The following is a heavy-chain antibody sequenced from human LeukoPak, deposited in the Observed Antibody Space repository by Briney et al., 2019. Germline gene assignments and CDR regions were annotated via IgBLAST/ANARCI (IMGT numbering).Heavy chain of an antibody. CDR3: ARDSSIAAAGTRLFDY. J-gene: IGHJ4*02. Sequence: SARGRFTISRDNAKNLLFLQMNSLRAEDTAVYYCARDSSIAAAGTRLFDYWGQGTLVTVSS. V-gene: IGHV3-21*01. D-gene: IGHD6-13*01.